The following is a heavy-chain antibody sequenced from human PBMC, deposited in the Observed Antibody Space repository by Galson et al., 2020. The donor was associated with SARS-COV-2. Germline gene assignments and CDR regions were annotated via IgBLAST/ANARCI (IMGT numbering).Heavy chain of an antibody. CDR1: GGSISSYY. CDR3: ARVVLSVPESVAFNI. Sequence: SETLSLTCTVSGGSISSYYWSWIRQPPGKGLAWIGYIYYSGSTNYNPSLKSRVTISVDTSKNQFSLKLSAVTAADTAVYSCARVVLSVPESVAFNIWGQGTMVTVSS. V-gene: IGHV4-59*01. D-gene: IGHD2-8*01. J-gene: IGHJ3*02. CDR2: IYYSGST.